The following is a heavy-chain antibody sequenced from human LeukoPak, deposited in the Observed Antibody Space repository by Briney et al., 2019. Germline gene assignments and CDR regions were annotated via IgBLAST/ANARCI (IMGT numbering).Heavy chain of an antibody. Sequence: PSQTLSLTCTVSGGSISSGGYYWSWIRQHPGKGLEWIGYIYYSGSTYYNPSLKSRVTISVDTSKNQFSLKLTSVTAADTAVYYCARAGVLRSFDWSPYPDAFDIWGQGTMVTVSS. CDR2: IYYSGST. CDR3: ARAGVLRSFDWSPYPDAFDI. CDR1: GGSISSGGYY. D-gene: IGHD3-9*01. J-gene: IGHJ3*02. V-gene: IGHV4-31*03.